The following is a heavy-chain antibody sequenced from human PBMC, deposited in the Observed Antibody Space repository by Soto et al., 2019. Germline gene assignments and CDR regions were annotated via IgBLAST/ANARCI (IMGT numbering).Heavy chain of an antibody. D-gene: IGHD1-1*01. CDR1: GGTFSKDA. Sequence: QVQLVQSGAEVKKPGSSVTVSCKPSGGTFSKDAINWVRQAPGQGLEWMGLLIPVFGSPIYAQKFQGRIRRTADESTSTAFMDLSSLRSEDTAVYYCTRVLGYAFEPGKTRYYAMDVWGQGTTVSVSS. CDR2: LIPVFGSP. V-gene: IGHV1-69*01. J-gene: IGHJ6*02. CDR3: TRVLGYAFEPGKTRYYAMDV.